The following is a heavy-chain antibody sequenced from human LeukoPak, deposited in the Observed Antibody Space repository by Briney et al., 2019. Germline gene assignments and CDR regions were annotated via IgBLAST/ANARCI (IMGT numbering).Heavy chain of an antibody. D-gene: IGHD2-2*01. CDR2: TYSGGST. Sequence: GGSLRLSCVPSGLTVTSNYMSWVRQAPGKGLEWVSVTYSGGSTDYADSVKGRFTISRDNSKNTLYLQVNSLRVEDTAVYYCAGGLGYVRSYWGQGTLVTVSS. CDR3: AGGLGYVRSY. J-gene: IGHJ4*02. V-gene: IGHV3-66*01. CDR1: GLTVTSNY.